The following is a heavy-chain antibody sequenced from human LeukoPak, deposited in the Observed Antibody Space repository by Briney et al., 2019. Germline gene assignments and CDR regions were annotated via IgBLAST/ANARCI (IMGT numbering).Heavy chain of an antibody. CDR2: INHSGST. CDR3: ARGPPIFGVVIHYYYYGMDV. D-gene: IGHD3-3*01. J-gene: IGHJ6*02. CDR1: GGSFSGYY. V-gene: IGHV4-34*01. Sequence: PSETLSLTCAVYGGSFSGYYWSWIRQPPGEGLEWIGEINHSGSTNYNPSLKSRVTISVDTSKNQFSLKLSSVTAADTAVYYCARGPPIFGVVIHYYYYGMDVWGQGTTVTVSS.